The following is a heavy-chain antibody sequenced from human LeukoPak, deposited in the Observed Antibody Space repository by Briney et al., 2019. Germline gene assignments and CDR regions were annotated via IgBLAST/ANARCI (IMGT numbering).Heavy chain of an antibody. D-gene: IGHD1-1*01. J-gene: IGHJ4*02. CDR1: GFTFNDYA. Sequence: GGSLRLSCAASGFTFNDYAINWVRQAPGKGLEWVSVISGGTGGSTYYADSVKGRFTISRENAKNSLYLQMNSLRAGDTAVYYCARENGRGYFDYWGQGTLVTVSS. CDR2: ISGGTGGST. V-gene: IGHV3-23*01. CDR3: ARENGRGYFDY.